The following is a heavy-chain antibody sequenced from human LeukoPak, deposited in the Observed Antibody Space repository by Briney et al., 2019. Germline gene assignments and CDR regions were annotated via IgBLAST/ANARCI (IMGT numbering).Heavy chain of an antibody. CDR3: ARLVHYYDSTYWYFDL. CDR1: GGSFSGYY. V-gene: IGHV4-34*01. J-gene: IGHJ2*01. CDR2: INHSGST. Sequence: PSETLSLTCAVYGGSFSGYYWSWIRQPPGKGLEWIGEINHSGSTNYNPSLKSRVTISVDTSKNQFSLKLSSVTAADTAVYYCARLVHYYDSTYWYFDLWGRGTLVTVSS. D-gene: IGHD3-22*01.